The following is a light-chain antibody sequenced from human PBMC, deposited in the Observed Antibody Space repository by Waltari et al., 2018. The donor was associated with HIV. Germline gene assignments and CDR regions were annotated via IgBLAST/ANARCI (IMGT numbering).Light chain of an antibody. Sequence: DIQMTQSPSSLSASVGDRVSITCQASQDISNYLNWHQQKPGKAPKLLIYDASNLETGVPSRFSGSGSGTDFTLTISNLQPEDIATYYCQHYDNLPLTFGGGTKVESK. V-gene: IGKV1-33*01. CDR3: QHYDNLPLT. CDR1: QDISNY. J-gene: IGKJ4*01. CDR2: DAS.